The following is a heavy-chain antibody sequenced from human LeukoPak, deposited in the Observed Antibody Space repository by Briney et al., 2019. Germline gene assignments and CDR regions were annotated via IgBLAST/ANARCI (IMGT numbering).Heavy chain of an antibody. Sequence: GRSLRLSCAASGFTFSSYGMHWVRQAPGKGLEWVAVIWYDGSNKYYADSVKGRFTISRDNSKNTLYLQMNSLRAEDAAVYYCAKGAEIATVYFDYWGQGTLVAVSS. CDR3: AKGAEIATVYFDY. V-gene: IGHV3-33*06. CDR1: GFTFSSYG. J-gene: IGHJ4*02. CDR2: IWYDGSNK. D-gene: IGHD5-24*01.